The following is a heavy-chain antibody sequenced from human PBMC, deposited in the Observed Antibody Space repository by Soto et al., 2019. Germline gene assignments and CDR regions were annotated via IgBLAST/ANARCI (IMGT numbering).Heavy chain of an antibody. Sequence: GASVKVSCKASGYTFTVYYMHWVRQAPGQGLEWMGWINPKSGGTMYPQKFQGRVTMTWDTSISTAYMALTRLRSDNTAVYYCASDLAKGRGRAGVDYWGQGTLVTVSS. D-gene: IGHD1-26*01. V-gene: IGHV1-2*02. CDR3: ASDLAKGRGRAGVDY. J-gene: IGHJ4*02. CDR2: INPKSGGT. CDR1: GYTFTVYY.